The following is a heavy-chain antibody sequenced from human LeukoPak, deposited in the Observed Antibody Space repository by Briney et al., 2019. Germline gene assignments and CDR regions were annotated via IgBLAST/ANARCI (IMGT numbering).Heavy chain of an antibody. CDR1: GFSFSTYG. CDR2: IWFDGSNK. CDR3: ARVVSYYGSSYRLLDL. Sequence: GRSLRLSCEASGFSFSTYGMHWVRQAPGKGLEWVALIWFDGSNKHYADSVKGRFTISRDNSKNTMCLQMDSLRAEDTAVYYCARVVSYYGSSYRLLDLWGRGTLVTVSS. J-gene: IGHJ2*01. D-gene: IGHD3-10*01. V-gene: IGHV3-33*01.